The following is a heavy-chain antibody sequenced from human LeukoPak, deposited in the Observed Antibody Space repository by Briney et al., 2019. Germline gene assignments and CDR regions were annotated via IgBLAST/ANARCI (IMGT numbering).Heavy chain of an antibody. CDR3: ARDYKYAFDN. CDR1: GVTFRDYS. V-gene: IGHV3-48*01. Sequence: HTGGTLRLSCAASGVTFRDYSMNWVRQAPGKGLEWISYIGIDSGNTNYADSVKGRFTISGDKAKNSLYLQMNSLRVEDTAVYYCARDYKYAFDNWGQGTLVTVSS. J-gene: IGHJ4*02. CDR2: IGIDSGNT. D-gene: IGHD5-24*01.